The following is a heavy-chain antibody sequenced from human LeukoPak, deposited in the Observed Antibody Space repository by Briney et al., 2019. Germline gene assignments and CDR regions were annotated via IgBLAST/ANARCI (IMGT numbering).Heavy chain of an antibody. Sequence: SETLSLTCAVYGGSFSGYYWSWIRQPPGKGLEWIGEINHSGSTNYNPSLKSRVTISVDTSKNQFSLKLSSVTAADTAVYYCAVGATTWVSRYFDHWGQGTLVTVSS. CDR3: AVGATTWVSRYFDH. CDR2: INHSGST. CDR1: GGSFSGYY. D-gene: IGHD1-26*01. J-gene: IGHJ4*02. V-gene: IGHV4-34*01.